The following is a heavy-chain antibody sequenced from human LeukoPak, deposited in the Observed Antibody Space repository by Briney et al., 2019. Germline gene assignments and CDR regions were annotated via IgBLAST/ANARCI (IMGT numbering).Heavy chain of an antibody. J-gene: IGHJ4*02. D-gene: IGHD1-26*01. Sequence: GGSLRLSCAASGFTFSSYWMSWVSQAPGKGLEWVANIKQDGSEKYYVDSVKGRFTISRDNAKNSLYLQMNSLRAEDTAVYYCATYSPTLVGKIGFDYWGQGTLVTVSS. CDR3: ATYSPTLVGKIGFDY. CDR1: GFTFSSYW. V-gene: IGHV3-7*01. CDR2: IKQDGSEK.